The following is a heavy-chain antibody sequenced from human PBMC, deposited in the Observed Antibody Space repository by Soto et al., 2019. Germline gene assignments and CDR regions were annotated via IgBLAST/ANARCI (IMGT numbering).Heavy chain of an antibody. J-gene: IGHJ5*02. D-gene: IGHD3-10*01. CDR3: TKAPSLVRGFMGQKVLWFDP. Sequence: ASVKVSCKASGYTFTSYGISWVRQAPGQGLEWMGWISAYNGNTNYAQKLQGRVTMTTDTSTSTAYMELRSLRSDDTAVYYCTKAPSLVRGFMGQKVLWFDPWGQGTPVTVSS. CDR1: GYTFTSYG. V-gene: IGHV1-18*01. CDR2: ISAYNGNT.